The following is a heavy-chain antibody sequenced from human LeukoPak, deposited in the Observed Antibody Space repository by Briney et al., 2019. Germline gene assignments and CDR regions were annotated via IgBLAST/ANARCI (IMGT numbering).Heavy chain of an antibody. CDR1: GFTFSSYW. D-gene: IGHD3-3*01. CDR3: AREGRFLEWLPFDY. V-gene: IGHV3-74*01. CDR2: INSDGSST. Sequence: GGSLRLSCAASGFTFSSYWMHWVRQAPGKGLVWVSRINSDGSSTSYADSVKGRFTISRDNAKNTLYLQMNSLRAEDTAVYYCAREGRFLEWLPFDYWGQGTLVTVSS. J-gene: IGHJ4*02.